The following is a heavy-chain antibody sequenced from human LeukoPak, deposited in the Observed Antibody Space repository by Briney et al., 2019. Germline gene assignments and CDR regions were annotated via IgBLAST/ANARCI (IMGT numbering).Heavy chain of an antibody. CDR3: AKGLRTLDQ. CDR2: ITVSGLTT. J-gene: IGHJ4*02. V-gene: IGHV3-23*01. CDR1: GFTFSSYA. Sequence: GESLKISCAASGFTFSSYAMTWVRQAPGKGLEWVSSITVSGLTTYYADSVKGRFTISRDNSKSTLFLQMNSLRAEDTAVYYCAKGLRTLDQWGQGTLVTVSS.